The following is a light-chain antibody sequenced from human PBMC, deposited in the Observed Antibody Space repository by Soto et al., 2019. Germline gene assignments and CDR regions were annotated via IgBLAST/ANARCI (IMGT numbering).Light chain of an antibody. CDR2: LNSDGSH. V-gene: IGLV4-69*01. CDR1: SGHSSYA. J-gene: IGLJ1*01. Sequence: QAVLTQSPSASASMGASVKLTCTLSSGHSSYAIAWHQQQPEKGPRYLMKLNSDGSHSKGDGIPDRFSGSSSGAERYLTISSLQPEDEADYYCQPWGTGIHVFGTGTKLTVL. CDR3: QPWGTGIHV.